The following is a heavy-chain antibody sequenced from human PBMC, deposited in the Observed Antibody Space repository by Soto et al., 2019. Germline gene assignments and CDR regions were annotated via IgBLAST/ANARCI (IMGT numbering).Heavy chain of an antibody. CDR2: INPSCGST. D-gene: IGHD3-3*01. Sequence: ASVKVSCKASGYTFTSYYMHWVREAPGQGLEWMGIINPSCGSTSYAQKFQGRVTMTRDTSTSTVYMELSSLRSEDTAVYYCARVAVAGFWSGYADAFDIWGQGNMVTVSS. CDR3: ARVAVAGFWSGYADAFDI. J-gene: IGHJ3*02. V-gene: IGHV1-46*01. CDR1: GYTFTSYY.